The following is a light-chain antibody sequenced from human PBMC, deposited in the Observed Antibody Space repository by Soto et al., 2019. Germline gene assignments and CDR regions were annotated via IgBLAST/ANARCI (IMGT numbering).Light chain of an antibody. CDR1: QSISSY. J-gene: IGKJ1*01. CDR3: QQSYSTPWT. CDR2: AAS. V-gene: IGKV1-39*01. Sequence: DIQMTQSPSSLSASVGDRVTITCRASQSISSYLNWYQQKPGKAPKVLIYAASSLQSGVPSRFSGRGSGTDFTLTISSLQPEDFATYYGQQSYSTPWTFGQGTKVEIK.